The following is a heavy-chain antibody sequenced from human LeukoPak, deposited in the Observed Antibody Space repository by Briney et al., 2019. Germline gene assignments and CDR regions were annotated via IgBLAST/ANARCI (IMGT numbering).Heavy chain of an antibody. Sequence: SETLSLTCTISGGSISSSSYYWGWIRQPPGKGLEWIGSIYYSGSTYYNPSLKSRVTMSVDTSKNQFSLKLSSVTAADTAVYYCARGSTQDGDAFDIWGQGTMVTVSS. V-gene: IGHV4-39*07. J-gene: IGHJ3*02. CDR1: GGSISSSSYY. CDR3: ARGSTQDGDAFDI. CDR2: IYYSGST.